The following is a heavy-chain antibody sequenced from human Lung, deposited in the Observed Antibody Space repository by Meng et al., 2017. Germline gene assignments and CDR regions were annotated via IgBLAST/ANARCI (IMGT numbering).Heavy chain of an antibody. CDR3: ASWIYSCGWQ. V-gene: IGHV4/OR15-8*02. J-gene: IGHJ4*02. CDR2: IYHGGDT. Sequence: QVQVQKPVPGVVKPSGTLSLTCVVSGGSLSSIDWWSWVRQPPGKGLEWIGEIYHGGDTNYNPSLKSRVTIAIDRSKNQFSLKLSSVTAADTAAYYCASWIYSCGWQWGQGTLVTVSS. CDR1: GGSLSSIDW. D-gene: IGHD6-19*01.